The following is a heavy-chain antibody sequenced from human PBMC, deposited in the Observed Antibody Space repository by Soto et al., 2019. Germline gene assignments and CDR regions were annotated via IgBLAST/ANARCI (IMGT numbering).Heavy chain of an antibody. D-gene: IGHD2-21*02. CDR3: ARAYCGGDCPAFDY. J-gene: IGHJ4*02. CDR1: GYTFTGYY. V-gene: IGHV1-2*04. Sequence: ASVKVSCKASGYTFTGYYMHWVRQAPGQGLEWMGWINPNSGGTNYAQKFQGWVTMTRDTSISTAYMELSRLRSDDTAVYYCARAYCGGDCPAFDYGGQGTLVTVSS. CDR2: INPNSGGT.